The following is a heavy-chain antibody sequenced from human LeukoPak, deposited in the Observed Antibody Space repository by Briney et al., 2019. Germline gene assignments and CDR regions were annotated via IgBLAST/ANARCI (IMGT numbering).Heavy chain of an antibody. CDR3: ARVEGLREQWPGVDY. Sequence: PSETLSLTCTVSGASISSSSYSWGWIRQPPGKGLEWIGSIYYSGSTYYNPSLKSRVTISVGTSKNQFSLKLSSVSAADTAVYYCARVEGLREQWPGVDYWGQGTLVTVSS. CDR2: IYYSGST. D-gene: IGHD6-19*01. J-gene: IGHJ4*02. V-gene: IGHV4-39*07. CDR1: GASISSSSYS.